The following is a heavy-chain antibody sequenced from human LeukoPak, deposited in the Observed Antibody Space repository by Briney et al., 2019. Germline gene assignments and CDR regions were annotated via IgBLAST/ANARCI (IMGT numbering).Heavy chain of an antibody. J-gene: IGHJ4*02. Sequence: GASVKVSCKASGYTFTGYYMHWVRQAPGQGLEWMGWINPNNGGTNYAQRFQGRVTMTRDTSINTAYMELSRLRSDDTAVYYRARDSKGSYYPLDYWGQGTLVTVSS. CDR1: GYTFTGYY. V-gene: IGHV1-2*02. CDR3: ARDSKGSYYPLDY. CDR2: INPNNGGT. D-gene: IGHD1-26*01.